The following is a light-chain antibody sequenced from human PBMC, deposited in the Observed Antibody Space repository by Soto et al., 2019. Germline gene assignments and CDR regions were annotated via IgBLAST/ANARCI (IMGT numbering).Light chain of an antibody. CDR1: SSDVGGYDY. J-gene: IGLJ2*01. CDR3: SSYTSSSTDVV. Sequence: QSVLTQPASVSGSPGQSITITCTGTSSDVGGYDYVSWYQQHPGKAPKLMIYDVSNRPSGVSNRFSGYKSGNTASMTISGLQADDEAEYYCSSYTSSSTDVVFGGGIKLTVL. V-gene: IGLV2-14*01. CDR2: DVS.